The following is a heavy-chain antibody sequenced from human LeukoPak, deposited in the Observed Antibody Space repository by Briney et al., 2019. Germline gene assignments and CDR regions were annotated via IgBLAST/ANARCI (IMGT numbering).Heavy chain of an antibody. CDR2: ASVTGNP. D-gene: IGHD1-26*01. V-gene: IGHV4-59*11. Sequence: SETLSLTCSVAGVSISSRYWSWIRRPPGRGLEWIGYASVTGNPDYNLSLKSRVTISTDTSKNQFSLKLSSVTAADTAVYYCAGDHYLALKYWGHGVLVTVSS. J-gene: IGHJ4*01. CDR3: AGDHYLALKY. CDR1: GVSISSRY.